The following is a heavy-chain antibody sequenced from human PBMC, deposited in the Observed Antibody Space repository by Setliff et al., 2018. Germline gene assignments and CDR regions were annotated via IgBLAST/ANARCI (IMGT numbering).Heavy chain of an antibody. D-gene: IGHD6-19*01. V-gene: IGHV3-48*01. Sequence: GSLRLSCVVSGLTFRNFGMTWVRQAPGKGLEWLSKISSGSSTIYYADSVKGRFTISRDNAQNSLYLQMNNLRAEDTAVYFCARARSNGWEEPDYWGQGTLVTVSS. CDR2: ISSGSSTI. CDR1: GLTFRNFG. CDR3: ARARSNGWEEPDY. J-gene: IGHJ4*02.